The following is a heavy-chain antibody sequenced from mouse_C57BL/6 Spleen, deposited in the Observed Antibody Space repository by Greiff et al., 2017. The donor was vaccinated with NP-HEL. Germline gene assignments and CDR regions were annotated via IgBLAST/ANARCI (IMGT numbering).Heavy chain of an antibody. V-gene: IGHV1-18*01. D-gene: IGHD2-3*01. CDR1: GYTFTDYN. CDR3: AREGVDGYLNWFAY. Sequence: VQLQQSGPELVKPGASVKIPCKASGYTFTDYNMDWVKQSHGKSLEWIGDINPNNGGTIYNQKFKGKATLTVDKSSSTAYMELRSLTSEDTAVYYCAREGVDGYLNWFAYWGQGTLVTVSA. CDR2: INPNNGGT. J-gene: IGHJ3*01.